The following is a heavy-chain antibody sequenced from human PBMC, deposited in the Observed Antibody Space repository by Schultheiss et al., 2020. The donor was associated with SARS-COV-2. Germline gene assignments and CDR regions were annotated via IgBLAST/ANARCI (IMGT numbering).Heavy chain of an antibody. J-gene: IGHJ4*02. CDR2: IFSNDEK. CDR3: ARRSVHTTGWFDFDS. V-gene: IGHV2-26*01. Sequence: SGPTLVKPTQTLTLTCTFSGFSLSTSGVGVGWIRQPPGKALEWLAHIFSNDEKYYSTSLKSRLTISKDTSKSQVVLTMTNMDPVDTATYYCARRSVHTTGWFDFDSWDQGTLVTVSS. CDR1: GFSLSTSGVG. D-gene: IGHD6-19*01.